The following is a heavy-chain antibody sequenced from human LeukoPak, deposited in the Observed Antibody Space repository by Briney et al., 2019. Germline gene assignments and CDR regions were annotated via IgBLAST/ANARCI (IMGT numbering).Heavy chain of an antibody. Sequence: PGGSLRLSCAVSGFTFRMYAMSWVRQAPGKGLEWVSGISGSGGSTYYADSVKGRFTISRYNSKYTLYLQMNSLRAEGTALYHCAKGRKNYYYVMYVWGQGTTVTFSS. D-gene: IGHD1-14*01. CDR2: ISGSGGST. CDR3: AKGRKNYYYVMYV. J-gene: IGHJ6*02. CDR1: GFTFRMYA. V-gene: IGHV3-23*01.